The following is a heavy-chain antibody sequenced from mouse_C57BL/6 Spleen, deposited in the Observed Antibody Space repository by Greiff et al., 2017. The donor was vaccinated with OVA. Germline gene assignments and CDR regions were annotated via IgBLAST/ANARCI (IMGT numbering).Heavy chain of an antibody. J-gene: IGHJ1*03. D-gene: IGHD4-1*01. Sequence: VKLMESGPELVKPGASVKISCKASGYAFSSSWMNWVKQRPGKGLEWIGRIYPGDGDTNYNGKFKGKATLTADKSSSTAYMQLSSLTSEDSAVYFCASRNWDEDWYFDVWGTGTTVTVSS. CDR1: GYAFSSSW. CDR2: IYPGDGDT. CDR3: ASRNWDEDWYFDV. V-gene: IGHV1-82*01.